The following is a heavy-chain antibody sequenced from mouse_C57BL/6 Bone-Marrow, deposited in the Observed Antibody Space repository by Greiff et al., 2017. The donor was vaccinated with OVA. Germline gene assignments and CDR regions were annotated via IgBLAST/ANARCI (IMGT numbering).Heavy chain of an antibody. Sequence: QVQLKQPGAELVKPGASVKMSCKASGYTFTSYWITWVKQRPGQGLEWIGDIYPGSGSTNYNEKFKSKATLTVDTSSSTAYMQLSSLTSEDSAVYYCARSRYYYGSSYWAIDYWGQGTSVTVSS. V-gene: IGHV1-55*01. CDR3: ARSRYYYGSSYWAIDY. D-gene: IGHD1-1*01. CDR1: GYTFTSYW. CDR2: IYPGSGST. J-gene: IGHJ4*01.